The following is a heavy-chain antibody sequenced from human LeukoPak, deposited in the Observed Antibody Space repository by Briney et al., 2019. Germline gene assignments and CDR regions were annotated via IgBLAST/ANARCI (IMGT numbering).Heavy chain of an antibody. V-gene: IGHV2-70*11. CDR1: GFSLSTSGMC. CDR2: IDWDDDK. D-gene: IGHD5-12*01. CDR3: ARNRGYSGYGMDV. J-gene: IGHJ6*02. Sequence: SGPTLVNPTQTLTLTCTLSGFSLSTSGMCVSWIRQPPGKALEWLARIDWDDDKHYTTSLKTRLTISKDTSKNQVVLTMTSMDPVDTATYYCARNRGYSGYGMDVWGQGATVTVSS.